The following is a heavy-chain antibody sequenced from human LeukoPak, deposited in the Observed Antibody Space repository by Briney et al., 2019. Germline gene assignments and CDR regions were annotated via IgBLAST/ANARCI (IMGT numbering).Heavy chain of an antibody. D-gene: IGHD4-17*01. Sequence: SETLSLTCTVSGGSISSYHWSWIRQPPGEGLEWIGYIYYSGSTNYNPSLKSRVTISVDTSKNQFSLKLTSVTAADTAVYYCARGGRRDTVTTSFAYWGQGTLVTVSS. V-gene: IGHV4-59*01. J-gene: IGHJ4*01. CDR3: ARGGRRDTVTTSFAY. CDR1: GGSISSYH. CDR2: IYYSGST.